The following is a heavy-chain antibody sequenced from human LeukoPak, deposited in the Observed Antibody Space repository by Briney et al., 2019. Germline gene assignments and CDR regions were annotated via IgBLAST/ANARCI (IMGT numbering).Heavy chain of an antibody. Sequence: RGSLRLSCAASGFTFSSYEMNWVRQAPGKGLEWVSSISSSSSYIYYADSVKGRFTISRDNAKNSLYLQMNSLRAEDTAVYYCARQRPPDYGGYVWSWFDPWGQGTLVTVSS. CDR1: GFTFSSYE. V-gene: IGHV3-21*01. D-gene: IGHD4-17*01. J-gene: IGHJ5*02. CDR2: ISSSSSYI. CDR3: ARQRPPDYGGYVWSWFDP.